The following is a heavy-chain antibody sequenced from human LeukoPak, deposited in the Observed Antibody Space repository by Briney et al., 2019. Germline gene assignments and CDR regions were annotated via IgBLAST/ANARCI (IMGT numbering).Heavy chain of an antibody. CDR3: ARIRGGYSSSWYRWFDP. J-gene: IGHJ5*02. CDR1: GGSISSYY. V-gene: IGHV4-59*12. CDR2: IYHSGST. D-gene: IGHD6-13*01. Sequence: SETLSLTCTVSGGSISSYYWSWIRQPPGKGLEWIGEIYHSGSTNYNPSLKSRVTISVDKSKNQFSLKLSSVTAADTAVYYCARIRGGYSSSWYRWFDPWGQGTLVTVSS.